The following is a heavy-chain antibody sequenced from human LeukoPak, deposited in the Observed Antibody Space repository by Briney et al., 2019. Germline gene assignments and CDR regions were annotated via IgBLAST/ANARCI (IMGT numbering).Heavy chain of an antibody. V-gene: IGHV3-66*01. Sequence: GGSVRLSCAASGFTVSSNYMSWVRQAPGKGLEWVSVIYSGGSKYYADAVKGRFTISRDNSKNTMYLQMNSLRAEDTAVYYCARALGDSSGYYDYWGQGTLVTVSS. J-gene: IGHJ4*02. CDR2: IYSGGSK. CDR3: ARALGDSSGYYDY. CDR1: GFTVSSNY. D-gene: IGHD3-22*01.